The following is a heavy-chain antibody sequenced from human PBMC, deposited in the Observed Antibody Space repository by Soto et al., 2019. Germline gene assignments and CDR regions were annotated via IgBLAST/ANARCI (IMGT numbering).Heavy chain of an antibody. D-gene: IGHD3-10*01. V-gene: IGHV3-48*01. Sequence: GGSLRLSCAASGFTFSSYSMNWVRQAPGKGLEWVSYISSSSSTIYYADSVKGRFTISRDNAKNSLYLQMNSLRSEDTAVYYCARDDRDSTSYYGLVFDPWGQGTLVTVSS. CDR3: ARDDRDSTSYYGLVFDP. CDR2: ISSSSSTI. J-gene: IGHJ5*02. CDR1: GFTFSSYS.